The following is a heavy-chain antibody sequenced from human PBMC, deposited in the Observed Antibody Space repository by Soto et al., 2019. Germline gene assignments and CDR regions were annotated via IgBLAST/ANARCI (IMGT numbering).Heavy chain of an antibody. Sequence: EVRLVESGGGLVKPGGSLRLSCVGSGFLFRNYEMNWVRQAPGKGLEWLSHISTSGSHISDADSVKGRFTISRDNTKHTRYLQMNSLRAEDTAVYYCASQPHWARPFESWCQRTLVNVSS. D-gene: IGHD7-27*01. CDR3: ASQPHWARPFES. CDR2: ISTSGSHI. V-gene: IGHV3-48*03. J-gene: IGHJ4*02. CDR1: GFLFRNYE.